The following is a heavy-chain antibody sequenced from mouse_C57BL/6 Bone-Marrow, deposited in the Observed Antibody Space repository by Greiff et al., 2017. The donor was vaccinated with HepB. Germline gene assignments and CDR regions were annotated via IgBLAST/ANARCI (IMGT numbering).Heavy chain of an antibody. CDR1: GYAFSSYW. J-gene: IGHJ4*01. V-gene: IGHV1-80*01. D-gene: IGHD3-3*01. Sequence: QVQLQQSGAELVKPGASVKISCKASGYAFSSYWMNWVKQRPGKGLEWIGQIYPGDGDTNYNGKFKGKATLTADKSSSTAYMQLSSLTSEDSAVYYCARTVLGRAMDYWGQGTSVTVSS. CDR2: IYPGDGDT. CDR3: ARTVLGRAMDY.